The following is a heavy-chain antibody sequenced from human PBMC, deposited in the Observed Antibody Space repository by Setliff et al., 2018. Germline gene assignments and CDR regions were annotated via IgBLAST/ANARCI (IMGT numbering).Heavy chain of an antibody. D-gene: IGHD3-22*01. V-gene: IGHV4-38-2*01. Sequence: NPSETLSLTCAVSGYSISSGYYWGWIRQPPGKGLEWIGSIYHSGSTYYNPSLKSRVTISVDTSKNQFSLKLSSVTAADTAVYYCARQPEEGYYDSSGYYGMAPYYFDYWGQGTLVTAPQ. CDR1: GYSISSGYY. J-gene: IGHJ4*02. CDR2: IYHSGST. CDR3: ARQPEEGYYDSSGYYGMAPYYFDY.